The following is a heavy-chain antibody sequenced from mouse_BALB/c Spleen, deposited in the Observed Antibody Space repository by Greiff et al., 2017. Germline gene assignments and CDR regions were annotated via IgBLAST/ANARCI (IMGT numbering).Heavy chain of an antibody. CDR3: ARHLAPFAD. J-gene: IGHJ3*01. V-gene: IGHV5-6*01. CDR2: ICSGGSYT. Sequence: EVKLMESGGDLVKPGGSLKLSCAASGFTFSSYGMSWVRQTPDKRLEWVATICSGGSYTYYPDSVTGRFTISRDNAKNTLYLQMSSLKSEDTAMYYCARHLAPFADWGQGTLVTVSA. D-gene: IGHD6-1*01. CDR1: GFTFSSYG.